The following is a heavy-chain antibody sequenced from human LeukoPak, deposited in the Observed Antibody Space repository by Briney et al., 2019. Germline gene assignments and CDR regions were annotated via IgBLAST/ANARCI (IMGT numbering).Heavy chain of an antibody. CDR3: ARDYSYGYDY. CDR1: GGSIRSSY. CDR2: IYYSGST. V-gene: IGHV4-59*01. J-gene: IGHJ4*02. D-gene: IGHD5-18*01. Sequence: SETLSLTCTVSGGSIRSSYWSWIRQPPGKGLEWIGYIYYSGSTSYTPSLKSRVTISVDTSKNQFSLRLSSVTAADTAVYYCARDYSYGYDYWGQGTLVTVSS.